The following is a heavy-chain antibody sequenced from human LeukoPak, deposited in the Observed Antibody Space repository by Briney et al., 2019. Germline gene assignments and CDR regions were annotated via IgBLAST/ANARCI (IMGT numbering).Heavy chain of an antibody. V-gene: IGHV4-59*02. Sequence: PSETLSLTCTVSGGSVNYFYWSWIRQSPQQGMEWIGYIYYLGNTNYHSTFKNRVTISLDTSKNQFSLKLSSVTAADTAVYYCARADYMDVWGKGTTVTVSS. J-gene: IGHJ6*03. CDR3: ARADYMDV. CDR2: IYYLGNT. CDR1: GGSVNYFY.